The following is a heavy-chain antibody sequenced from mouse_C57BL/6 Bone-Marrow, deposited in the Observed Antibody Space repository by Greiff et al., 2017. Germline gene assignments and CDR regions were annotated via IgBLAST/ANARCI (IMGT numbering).Heavy chain of an antibody. CDR2: IYPTIGRT. Sequence: QVQLQQPGAELVKPGASVKLSCKASGYTFTSYWITWVKQRPGQGLEWIGDIYPTIGRTHYNDKFKGKAILTVDTSSNTAYMQRSSLTSEDSAVFIYASASPHDRSVDWWDQGTTLTV. D-gene: IGHD2-3*01. J-gene: IGHJ2*01. V-gene: IGHV1-55*01. CDR3: ASASPHDRSVDW. CDR1: GYTFTSYW.